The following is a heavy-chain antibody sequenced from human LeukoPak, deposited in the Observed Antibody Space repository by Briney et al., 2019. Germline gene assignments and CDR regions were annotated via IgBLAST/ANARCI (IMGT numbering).Heavy chain of an antibody. Sequence: GWSLRLSCAASGFTFSTYWMHWVRQAPGKGLVWVSHINTDGSSATYADSVKGRFTISRDNAKNTLYLQMNSLRPEDTAVYYCARDVLRRGQGILVTVSS. J-gene: IGHJ4*02. CDR1: GFTFSTYW. V-gene: IGHV3-74*01. CDR3: ARDVLR. CDR2: INTDGSSA. D-gene: IGHD5/OR15-5a*01.